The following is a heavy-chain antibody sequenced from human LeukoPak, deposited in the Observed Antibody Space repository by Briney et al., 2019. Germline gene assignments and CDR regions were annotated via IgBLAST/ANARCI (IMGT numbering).Heavy chain of an antibody. V-gene: IGHV4-31*03. CDR3: ARVDNSYDRSGYYFYWYFDL. Sequence: SQTLSLTCTVSGGSISSGGYYWSWLREHPGKGREGSVYICYSGSTYYNPSLQSRLTISVYTSKNQFTLKLSCVPAAGTVVYSWARVDNSYDRSGYYFYWYFDLWGRGTLVTVSP. CDR1: GGSISSGGYY. D-gene: IGHD3-22*01. CDR2: ICYSGST. J-gene: IGHJ2*01.